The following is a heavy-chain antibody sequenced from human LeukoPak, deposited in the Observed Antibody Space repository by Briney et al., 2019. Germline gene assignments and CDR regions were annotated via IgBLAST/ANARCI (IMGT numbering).Heavy chain of an antibody. CDR2: IIPIFGTA. Sequence: SVKVSCXASGGTFSSYAISWVRQAPGQGLEWMGGIIPIFGTANYAQKFQGRVTITADESTSTAYMELSSLRSEDTAVYYCASNNIVVVPAATTFDYWGQGTLVTVSS. J-gene: IGHJ4*02. V-gene: IGHV1-69*13. CDR3: ASNNIVVVPAATTFDY. CDR1: GGTFSSYA. D-gene: IGHD2-2*01.